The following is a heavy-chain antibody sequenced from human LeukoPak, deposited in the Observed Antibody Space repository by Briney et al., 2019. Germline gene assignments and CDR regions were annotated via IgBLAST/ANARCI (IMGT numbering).Heavy chain of an antibody. V-gene: IGHV3-23*01. Sequence: GGSLRLSCAASGFTFSSYAMSWVRQAPGKGLEWVSAISGSGGSTYYADSVKGRSTISRDNSKNTLYLQMNSLRAEDTAIYYCAKDAYGDYGVYYYGMDVWGKGTTVTVSS. CDR1: GFTFSSYA. J-gene: IGHJ6*04. CDR3: AKDAYGDYGVYYYGMDV. CDR2: ISGSGGST. D-gene: IGHD4-17*01.